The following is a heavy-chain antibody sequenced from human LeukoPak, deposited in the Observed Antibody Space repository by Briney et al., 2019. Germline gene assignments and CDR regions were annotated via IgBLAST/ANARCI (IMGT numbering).Heavy chain of an antibody. D-gene: IGHD1-26*01. CDR3: ASIGKVGYYYYMDV. Sequence: GAPVKVSCKASGYTFTSYGISWVRQAPGQGLEWMGWINPNSGGTNYAQKFQGRVTMTRDTSISTAYMELSRLRSDDTAVYYCASIGKVGYYYYMDVWGKGTTVTVSS. CDR1: GYTFTSYG. J-gene: IGHJ6*03. CDR2: INPNSGGT. V-gene: IGHV1-2*02.